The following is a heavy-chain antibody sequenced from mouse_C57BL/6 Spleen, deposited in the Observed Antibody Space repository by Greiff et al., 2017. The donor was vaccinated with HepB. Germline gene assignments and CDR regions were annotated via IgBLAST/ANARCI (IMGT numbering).Heavy chain of an antibody. J-gene: IGHJ1*03. V-gene: IGHV5-4*03. Sequence: EVKLVESGGGLVKPGGSLKLSCAASGFTFSSYAMSWVRQTPEKRLEWVATISDGGSYTYYPENVKGRFTISRDNAKNNLYLQMSHLKSEDTAMYYCARAGDYYYGSSYWYFDVWGTGTTVTVSS. D-gene: IGHD1-1*01. CDR2: ISDGGSYT. CDR3: ARAGDYYYGSSYWYFDV. CDR1: GFTFSSYA.